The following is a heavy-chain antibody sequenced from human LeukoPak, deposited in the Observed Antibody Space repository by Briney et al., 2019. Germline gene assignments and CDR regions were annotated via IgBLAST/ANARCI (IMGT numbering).Heavy chain of an antibody. CDR3: AKDLAVAGSNYYGMDV. CDR2: ISWNSGSI. Sequence: QSGGSLRLSCAASGFTCDDYAMHWVRQAPGKGLEWVSGISWNSGSIGYADSVKGRFTISRDNDKNSLYLQMNSLRAEDTALYYCAKDLAVAGSNYYGMDVWGQGTTVTVSS. J-gene: IGHJ6*02. V-gene: IGHV3-9*01. CDR1: GFTCDDYA. D-gene: IGHD6-19*01.